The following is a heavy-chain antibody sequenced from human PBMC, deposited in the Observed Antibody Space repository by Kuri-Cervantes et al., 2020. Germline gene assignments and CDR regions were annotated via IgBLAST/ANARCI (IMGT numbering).Heavy chain of an antibody. D-gene: IGHD5-12*01. CDR1: GFTFSSYE. Sequence: LSLTCAASGFTFSSYEMNWARQAPGKGLEWVSYISSSGSTIYYADSVKGRFTISRDNAKNSLYLQMNSLRAEDTAVYYCARLVATNEPPDYWGQGTLVTVSS. CDR2: ISSSGSTI. V-gene: IGHV3-48*03. CDR3: ARLVATNEPPDY. J-gene: IGHJ4*02.